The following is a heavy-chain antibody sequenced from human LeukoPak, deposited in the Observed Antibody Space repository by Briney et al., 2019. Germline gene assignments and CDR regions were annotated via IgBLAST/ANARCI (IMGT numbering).Heavy chain of an antibody. Sequence: SETLSLTCTVSGSISSYYWSWIRQPPGKGLEWIGYIYTSGSTYYNPSLKSRVTISVDTSKNPFSLDLSTVTPPDTAVYYCARQKCSSTSCLTKNAFDIWGQGTMVTVSS. D-gene: IGHD2-2*01. J-gene: IGHJ3*02. CDR1: GSISSYY. CDR3: ARQKCSSTSCLTKNAFDI. V-gene: IGHV4-4*09. CDR2: IYTSGST.